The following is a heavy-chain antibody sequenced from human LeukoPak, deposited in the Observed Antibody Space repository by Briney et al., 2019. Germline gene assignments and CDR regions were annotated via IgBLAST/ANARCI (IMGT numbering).Heavy chain of an antibody. CDR1: GDSFSSHY. V-gene: IGHV4-59*11. J-gene: IGHJ6*03. D-gene: IGHD4-11*01. CDR3: ARGYSNQYYYYYYMDV. Sequence: SETLSLTCTVSGDSFSSHYWTWIRQPPGKGLEWIGYISYRGSTNYNPSLKSRVTISIDTSKNQFSLRLSSVTAADTAVYYCARGYSNQYYYYYYMDVWGKGTTVTVSS. CDR2: ISYRGST.